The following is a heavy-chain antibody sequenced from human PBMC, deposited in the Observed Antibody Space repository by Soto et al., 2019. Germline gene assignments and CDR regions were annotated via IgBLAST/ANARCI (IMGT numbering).Heavy chain of an antibody. D-gene: IGHD2-2*01. J-gene: IGHJ4*02. CDR2: ISPYSGYT. CDR3: AREASVLIPAAQPSRFDS. Sequence: XSGKVSCKVFVYIFMKYGINWVRQAPGQGLEWVGWISPYSGYTHSAQKFHGRLTLTTDTAASTAYMELRILRSADTALYYCAREASVLIPAAQPSRFDSWGQGPLVTVSS. V-gene: IGHV1-18*01. CDR1: VYIFMKYG.